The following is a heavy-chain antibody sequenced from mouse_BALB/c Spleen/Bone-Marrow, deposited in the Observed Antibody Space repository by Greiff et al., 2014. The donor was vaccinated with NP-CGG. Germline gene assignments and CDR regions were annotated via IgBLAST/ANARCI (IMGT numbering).Heavy chain of an antibody. CDR1: GFTFTDYY. Sequence: DVHLVESGGGLVQPGSSLRLSCATSGFTFTDYYMNWVRQPPGKALEWLGFIRNKANGYTTEFSASVNGRFTISRDNSQSILYLQMNTLRAEDSATYYCARYDGYSDNAMDYWGQGTSVTVSS. CDR3: ARYDGYSDNAMDY. V-gene: IGHV7-3*02. J-gene: IGHJ4*01. D-gene: IGHD2-3*01. CDR2: IRNKANGYTT.